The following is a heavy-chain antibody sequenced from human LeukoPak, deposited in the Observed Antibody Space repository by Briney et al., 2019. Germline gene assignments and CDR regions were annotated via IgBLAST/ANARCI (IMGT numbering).Heavy chain of an antibody. D-gene: IGHD5-12*01. CDR2: IYYSGRT. Sequence: SETLSLTCTVSGGSISSSSYYWGWIRQPPGKGLEWIGSIYYSGRTYYNPSLKSRVTISVDTSKNQFSLKLSSVTASDTAVYYCARRSGYDSLDYWGQGTLVTASS. J-gene: IGHJ4*02. V-gene: IGHV4-39*01. CDR1: GGSISSSSYY. CDR3: ARRSGYDSLDY.